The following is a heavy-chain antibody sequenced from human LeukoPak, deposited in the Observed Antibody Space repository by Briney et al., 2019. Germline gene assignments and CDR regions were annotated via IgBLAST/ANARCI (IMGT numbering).Heavy chain of an antibody. CDR1: GGSISSGDYY. V-gene: IGHV4-30-4*01. J-gene: IGHJ4*02. Sequence: SQTLSLTCTVSGGSISSGDYYWSWIRQPPGKGLEWIGYIYYSGSTYYNPSLKSRVTISVDTSKNQFSLKLSSVTAADTAVYYCARGSSSWYHYLGYWGQGTLVTVSS. CDR3: ARGSSSWYHYLGY. D-gene: IGHD6-13*01. CDR2: IYYSGST.